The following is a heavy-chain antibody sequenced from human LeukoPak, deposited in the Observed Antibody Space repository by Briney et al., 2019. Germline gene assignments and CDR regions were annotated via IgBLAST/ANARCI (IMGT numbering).Heavy chain of an antibody. J-gene: IGHJ6*02. CDR3: AKDIAAQGYYYYGMDV. CDR2: ISYDGSNK. D-gene: IGHD6-6*01. V-gene: IGHV3-30*18. Sequence: GGSLRLSCAASGFTFSSYGMHWVRQAPGKGLEWVAVISYDGSNKYYADSVKGRFTISRDNSKNTLYLQMNSLRAEDTAVYYCAKDIAAQGYYYYGMDVWGQGTTVTVSS. CDR1: GFTFSSYG.